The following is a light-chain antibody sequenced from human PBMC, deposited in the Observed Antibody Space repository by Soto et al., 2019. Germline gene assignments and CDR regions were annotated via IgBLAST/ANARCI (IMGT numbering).Light chain of an antibody. Sequence: EIVMTQSPATLSVSPGERATLSCRASQGIKDYLAWYQQKPGQAPRLLIYDASNRATGIPARFSGSGSGTDFTLTISSLEPEDFAVFYCQQFGGSPRPFGQGTKVDIK. CDR3: QQFGGSPRP. CDR2: DAS. CDR1: QGIKDY. J-gene: IGKJ1*01. V-gene: IGKV3-11*01.